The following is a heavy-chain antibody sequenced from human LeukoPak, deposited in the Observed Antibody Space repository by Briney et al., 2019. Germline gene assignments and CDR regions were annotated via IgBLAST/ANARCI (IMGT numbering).Heavy chain of an antibody. J-gene: IGHJ1*01. CDR2: ISSGSSFK. CDR1: GFAFSSYS. CDR3: ARESGGSYYAEYFQH. D-gene: IGHD1-26*01. Sequence: PGGSLRLSCAASGFAFSSYSMNWVRQAPGKGLEWVSSISSGSSFKYYADSVKGRFTISRDNAKNSLYLQMSSLRAEDTAVYYCARESGGSYYAEYFQHWGQGTLVTVSS. V-gene: IGHV3-21*01.